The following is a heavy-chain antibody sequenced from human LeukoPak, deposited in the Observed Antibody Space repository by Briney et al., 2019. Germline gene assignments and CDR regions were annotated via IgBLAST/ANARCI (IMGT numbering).Heavy chain of an antibody. D-gene: IGHD4-17*01. Sequence: SETLSLTCAVSGVSFNDYYWSWVRQTPGNGLEWIGEINHSGYTNDSPSLKSRVTLSIDTSRKQFSLNLRSVTVADSGIYYCTRMTTGHDYWGQGTLVTVSS. CDR2: INHSGYT. J-gene: IGHJ4*02. CDR1: GVSFNDYY. V-gene: IGHV4-34*01. CDR3: TRMTTGHDY.